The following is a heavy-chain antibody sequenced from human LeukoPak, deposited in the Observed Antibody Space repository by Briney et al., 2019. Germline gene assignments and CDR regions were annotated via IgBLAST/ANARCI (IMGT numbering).Heavy chain of an antibody. Sequence: GGSLRLSCSASGFTFSNYVMHWVRQAPGKGLEYVSAITINIDRTFYADSVQGRFTISRDNSANTLYLQMSSLRPEDTAVYYCVRPARGSGIQNGFDYWGQGTLVTVSS. CDR1: GFTFSNYV. CDR3: VRPARGSGIQNGFDY. J-gene: IGHJ4*02. CDR2: ITINIDRT. D-gene: IGHD3-10*01. V-gene: IGHV3-64D*06.